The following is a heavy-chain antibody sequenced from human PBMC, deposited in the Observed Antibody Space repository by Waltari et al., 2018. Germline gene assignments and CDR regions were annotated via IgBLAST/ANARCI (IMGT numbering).Heavy chain of an antibody. CDR2: INHSGST. CDR3: ARGPGPDDCTNGVCYKWRYGMDV. D-gene: IGHD2-8*01. Sequence: QVQLQQWGAGLLKPSETLSLTCAVYGGSFSGYYWSWIRQPPGKGLEWIGEINHSGSTNYNPSLKSRVTISVDTSKNQFSLKLSSVTAADTAVYYCARGPGPDDCTNGVCYKWRYGMDVWGQGTTVTVSS. J-gene: IGHJ6*02. CDR1: GGSFSGYY. V-gene: IGHV4-34*01.